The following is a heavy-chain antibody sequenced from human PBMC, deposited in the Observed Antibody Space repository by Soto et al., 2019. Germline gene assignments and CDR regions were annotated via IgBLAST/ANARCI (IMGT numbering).Heavy chain of an antibody. Sequence: QVQLVESGGGVVQPGRSLRLSCAASGFTFSSYGMHWVRQAPGEGLEWVSLITDNGGSTYYADSVKGRFTISRDNTKNTLFLQMNSLRAEDTAVYYCAKERATTTAFDYWGQGALVTVSS. CDR3: AKERATTTAFDY. V-gene: IGHV3-NL1*01. CDR2: ITDNGGST. J-gene: IGHJ4*02. CDR1: GFTFSSYG. D-gene: IGHD4-17*01.